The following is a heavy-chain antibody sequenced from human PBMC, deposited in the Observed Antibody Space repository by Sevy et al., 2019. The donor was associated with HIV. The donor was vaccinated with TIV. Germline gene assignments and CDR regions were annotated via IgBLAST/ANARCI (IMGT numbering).Heavy chain of an antibody. V-gene: IGHV4-38-2*02. CDR2: IYRSKDT. CDR3: ASNPLLRFYISGWSPLDY. J-gene: IGHJ4*01. D-gene: IGHD6-19*01. CDR1: GFSISSGFY. Sequence: SETLSLTCIVSGFSISSGFYWGWIRHPPGKGLEWIGSIYRSKDTYYNPSLKSRVTITGDTSKNQFSLKLTSVTAADTAVYYCASNPLLRFYISGWSPLDYWGHGTLVTVSS.